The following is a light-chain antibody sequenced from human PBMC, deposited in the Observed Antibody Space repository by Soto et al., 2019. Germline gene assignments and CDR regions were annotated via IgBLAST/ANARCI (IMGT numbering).Light chain of an antibody. J-gene: IGLJ1*01. CDR2: RNN. V-gene: IGLV1-47*01. CDR3: AAWDDRLSGHV. Sequence: QSVLTQPPSASGTPGQRVTISCSGSSSNIGSNYVYWYQQLPGTAPTLLIYRNNQRHSGVPDRFSGSKSGTSASLANSGLQYEDEADYYCAAWDDRLSGHVFGTGTKVTVL. CDR1: SSNIGSNY.